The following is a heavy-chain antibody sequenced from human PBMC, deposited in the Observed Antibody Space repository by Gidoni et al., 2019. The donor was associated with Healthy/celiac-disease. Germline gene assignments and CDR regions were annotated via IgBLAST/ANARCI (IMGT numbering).Heavy chain of an antibody. CDR2: ISYDGSNK. CDR1: SSYA. D-gene: IGHD3-22*01. CDR3: ARDSYYDSSGAANGD. V-gene: IGHV3-30-3*01. J-gene: IGHJ4*02. Sequence: SSYAMHWVRQAPGKGLEWVAVISYDGSNKYYADSVKGRFTISRDNSKNTLYLQMNSLRAEDTAVYYCARDSYYDSSGAANGDWGQGTLVTVS.